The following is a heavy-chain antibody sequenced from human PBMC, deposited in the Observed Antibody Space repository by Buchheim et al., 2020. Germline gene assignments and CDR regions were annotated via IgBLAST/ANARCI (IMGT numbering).Heavy chain of an antibody. CDR3: ARDAYHAAADC. Sequence: EVQLVESGGGLVQPGGSLRLSCAASGFTFSNYWMHWVRQAPGKGLEWVAIIKQDGSEKYYVDSVKGRFTISRDNAKNTLYLQMDRVRAEETAVYRCARDAYHAAADCWGQGT. V-gene: IGHV3-7*01. CDR2: IKQDGSEK. D-gene: IGHD2-2*01. CDR1: GFTFSNYW. J-gene: IGHJ4*02.